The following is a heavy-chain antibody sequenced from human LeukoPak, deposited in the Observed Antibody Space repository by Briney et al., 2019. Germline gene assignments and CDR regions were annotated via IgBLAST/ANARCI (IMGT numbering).Heavy chain of an antibody. CDR3: AKDSAAGRYYYYYGMDV. CDR2: ISGSGGST. V-gene: IGHV3-23*01. D-gene: IGHD6-13*01. J-gene: IGHJ6*02. Sequence: PGGSLRLSCAASGFTFSSYAMSWVRQAPGKGLEWVSAISGSGGSTYYADSVKGRFTISRDNSKNTLYLQMNSLRAEDTAVYYCAKDSAAGRYYYYYGMDVWGQGTTVTVSS. CDR1: GFTFSSYA.